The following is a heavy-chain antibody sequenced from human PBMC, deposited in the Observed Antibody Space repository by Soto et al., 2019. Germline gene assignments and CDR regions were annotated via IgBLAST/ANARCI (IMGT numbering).Heavy chain of an antibody. V-gene: IGHV1-2*02. CDR1: GYTFTGYY. Sequence: ASVKVSCKASGYTFTGYYMHWVRQAPGQGLEWMGWINPNSGGTNYAQKFQGRVTMTRDTSISTAYMELSRLRSDDTAVYYCARNVRGYSGYDFDYWGQGTLVTVSS. J-gene: IGHJ4*02. CDR2: INPNSGGT. CDR3: ARNVRGYSGYDFDY. D-gene: IGHD5-12*01.